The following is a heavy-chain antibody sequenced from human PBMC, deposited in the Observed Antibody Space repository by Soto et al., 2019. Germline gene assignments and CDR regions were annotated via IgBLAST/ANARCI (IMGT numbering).Heavy chain of an antibody. D-gene: IGHD3-16*01. V-gene: IGHV3-13*01. Sequence: GGSLRLSCAASGFTFKKYDMHWVRQATGKGLEWASAIGTAGDTYYPDSVKGRFTISRENARNSLYLQMNSLRAGDTAVYFCARGAYSITGYDYYAVDVWGQGTTVTVSS. J-gene: IGHJ6*02. CDR1: GFTFKKYD. CDR3: ARGAYSITGYDYYAVDV. CDR2: IGTAGDT.